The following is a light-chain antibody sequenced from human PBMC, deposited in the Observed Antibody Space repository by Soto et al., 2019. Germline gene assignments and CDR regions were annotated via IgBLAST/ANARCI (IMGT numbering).Light chain of an antibody. Sequence: EIVKTQSPANLTVSPGERATLSCRASQSVSSNLAWYQQKPGQAPRLLIYGASTRATGIPARFSGSGSGTEFTLTISSLQSEDFAVYYCQQYNNWITFGQGTRLEIK. CDR1: QSVSSN. V-gene: IGKV3-15*01. J-gene: IGKJ5*01. CDR3: QQYNNWIT. CDR2: GAS.